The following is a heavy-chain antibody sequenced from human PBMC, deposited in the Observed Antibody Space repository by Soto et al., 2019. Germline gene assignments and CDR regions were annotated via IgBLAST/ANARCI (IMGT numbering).Heavy chain of an antibody. CDR1: GLTFSTYW. CDR3: ARDAYYDMGV. CDR2: INSDGSTT. Sequence: EVQLVESGGGLVQLGGSLRLPFEASGLTFSTYWMHWVGQAPGKGLVWVSRINSDGSTTNYADSVKGRFTISRDNAKNTLYLQMNSLRAEDTAVYYCARDAYYDMGVWGQGTTVTVSS. V-gene: IGHV3-74*01. J-gene: IGHJ6*02.